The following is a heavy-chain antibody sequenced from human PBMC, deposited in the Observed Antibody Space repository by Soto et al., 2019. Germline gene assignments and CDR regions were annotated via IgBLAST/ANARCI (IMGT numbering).Heavy chain of an antibody. CDR2: IYYSGRT. Sequence: QVQLQESGPGLVKPSQTLSLTCTVSGGSISSGDYYWSWIRQPPGKGLEWIGYIYYSGRTYYSPSLKGRVTIPVDTSKNQFSLKLGSVTAADTAVYYCARDLDYGGNSGLDYRGQGTLVTVSS. D-gene: IGHD4-17*01. CDR3: ARDLDYGGNSGLDY. J-gene: IGHJ4*02. CDR1: GGSISSGDYY. V-gene: IGHV4-30-4*01.